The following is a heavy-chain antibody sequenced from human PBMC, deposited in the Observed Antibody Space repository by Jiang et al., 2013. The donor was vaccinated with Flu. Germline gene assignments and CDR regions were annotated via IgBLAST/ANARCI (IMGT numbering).Heavy chain of an antibody. CDR3: ARAHDIGSNWFDP. CDR2: IYYRGST. D-gene: IGHD5-12*01. J-gene: IGHJ5*02. Sequence: GSGLVKPSQTLSLTCTVSGGSISSGDYYWSWIRQPPGKGLEWIGFIYYRGSTFYNPSLQSRVTISVDTSKNQFSLKLSSVTAADTAVYYCARAHDIGSNWFDPWGQGTLVTVSS. CDR1: GGSISSGDYY. V-gene: IGHV4-30-4*01.